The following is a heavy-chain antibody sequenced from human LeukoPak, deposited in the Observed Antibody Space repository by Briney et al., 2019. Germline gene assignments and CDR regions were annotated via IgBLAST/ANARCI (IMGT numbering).Heavy chain of an antibody. V-gene: IGHV3-15*01. CDR1: GFTFSNAW. CDR3: TTWIAFWYYYDSSGHRYFDY. J-gene: IGHJ4*02. D-gene: IGHD3-22*01. CDR2: IKSKTDGGTT. Sequence: GGSLRLSCAASGFTFSNAWMSWVRQAPGKGLEWVGRIKSKTDGGTTDYAAPVKGRFTISRDDSKNTLYLQMNSLKTEDTAVYYCTTWIAFWYYYDSSGHRYFDYWGQGTLVTVSS.